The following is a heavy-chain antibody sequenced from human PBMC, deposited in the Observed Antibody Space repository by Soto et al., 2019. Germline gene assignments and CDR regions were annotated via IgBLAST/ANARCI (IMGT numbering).Heavy chain of an antibody. CDR3: AKVPTRLVSGFFDL. Sequence: QVQLVESEGGVVQPGRSLRLSCAASGFTFTDYAMHWVRQAPGKGLEWVAVISFDGTNEYYADSVKGRFTISRDNSKNTLYLQMSSLGPDDTAVYYCAKVPTRLVSGFFDLWSRGTLVTVSS. D-gene: IGHD3-10*01. CDR1: GFTFTDYA. V-gene: IGHV3-30*18. CDR2: ISFDGTNE. J-gene: IGHJ2*01.